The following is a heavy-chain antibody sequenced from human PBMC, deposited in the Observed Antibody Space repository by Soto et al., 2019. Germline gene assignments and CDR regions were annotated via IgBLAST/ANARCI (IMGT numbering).Heavy chain of an antibody. CDR3: AREYTYGSNFFDC. Sequence: QVQLQESGPGLVKPSQTLSLSCTVSGGSISSAAYYWSWIRQHPGKGLEWIGYISHSGSTYYTPSRKRRVIISADTSKNQFSLNVTSVTATDTAVYYCAREYTYGSNFFDCWGQGALVTVSS. CDR1: GGSISSAAYY. J-gene: IGHJ4*02. CDR2: ISHSGST. D-gene: IGHD5-18*01. V-gene: IGHV4-31*03.